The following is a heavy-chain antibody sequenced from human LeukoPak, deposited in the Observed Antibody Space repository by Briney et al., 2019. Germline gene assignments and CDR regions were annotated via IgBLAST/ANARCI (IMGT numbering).Heavy chain of an antibody. CDR1: GGTFSSYA. D-gene: IGHD1-26*01. Sequence: ASVKVSCKASGGTFSSYAISWVRQAPGQGLEWMGIINPSGGSTSYAQKFQGRVTMTRDTSTSTVYMELSSLRSEDTAVYYCARESANSGSYYYWGQGTLVTVSS. J-gene: IGHJ4*02. V-gene: IGHV1-46*01. CDR2: INPSGGST. CDR3: ARESANSGSYYY.